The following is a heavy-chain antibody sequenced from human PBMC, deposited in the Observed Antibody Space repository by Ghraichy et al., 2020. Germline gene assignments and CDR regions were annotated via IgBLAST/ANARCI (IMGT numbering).Heavy chain of an antibody. J-gene: IGHJ6*03. CDR3: AREDSGSYLGLLVYYYYMDV. V-gene: IGHV3-48*02. Sequence: GGSLRLSCAASGFTFSSYSMNWVRQAPGKGLEWVSYISSSSSTIYYADSVKGRFTISRDHAKNSLYLQMNSLRDEDTAVYYCAREDSGSYLGLLVYYYYMDVWGKGTTVTVSS. CDR1: GFTFSSYS. CDR2: ISSSSSTI. D-gene: IGHD1-26*01.